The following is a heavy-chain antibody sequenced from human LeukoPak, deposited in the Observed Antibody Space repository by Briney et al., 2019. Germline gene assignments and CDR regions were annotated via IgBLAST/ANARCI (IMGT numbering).Heavy chain of an antibody. V-gene: IGHV3-30*18. J-gene: IGHJ1*01. CDR3: AKEPTSYSSGWYFQH. Sequence: SGGSLRLSCAAXGXXXXXXGXXXXXXAXXXXLXXXXXXSXDGXTTFXAXSVKXRFTIXRDNSKNTLHLEMYSLTTEDTAVYYCAKEPTSYSSGWYFQHWGQGTLVTVSS. CDR2: XSXDGXTT. CDR1: GXXXXXXG. D-gene: IGHD6-13*01.